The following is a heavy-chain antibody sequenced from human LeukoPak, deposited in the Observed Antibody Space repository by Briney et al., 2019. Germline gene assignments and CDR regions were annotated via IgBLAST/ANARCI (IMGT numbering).Heavy chain of an antibody. V-gene: IGHV3-23*01. D-gene: IGHD4-23*01. CDR1: GFIFSYYG. J-gene: IGHJ4*02. CDR3: AKERGHSKPFDY. CDR2: ISDSGDAT. Sequence: GGSLRLSCEVSGFIFSYYGMNWVRQAPGKGLELVSAISDSGDATYYADSVKGRFTISRDNSKSTLYLQMNNLRAEDTALYYCAKERGHSKPFDYWGQRTLVTVSS.